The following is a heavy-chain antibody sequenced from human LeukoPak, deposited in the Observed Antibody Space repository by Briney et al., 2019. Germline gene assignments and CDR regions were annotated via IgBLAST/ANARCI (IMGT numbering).Heavy chain of an antibody. J-gene: IGHJ4*02. V-gene: IGHV3-48*04. CDR1: GLTFSSYS. D-gene: IGHD4-17*01. CDR3: ARSRRGTTVTYFDY. CDR2: ISSSSSTI. Sequence: RPGGPLRLSCAASGLTFSSYSMNWVRQAPGKGLEWVSYISSSSSTIYYADSVKGRFTISRDNAKNSLYLQMNSLRAEDTAVYYCARSRRGTTVTYFDYWGQGTLVTVSS.